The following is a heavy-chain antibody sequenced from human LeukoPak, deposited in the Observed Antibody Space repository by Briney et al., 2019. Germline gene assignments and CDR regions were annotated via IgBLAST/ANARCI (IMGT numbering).Heavy chain of an antibody. CDR2: INHSGST. Sequence: SETLSLTCAVYGGSFSGYYWSWIRQPPGKGLEWIGEINHSGSTNYNPSLKSRVTISVDTSKNQFSLKLSSVTAADTAVYYCAGNVLLWFGEFSSYYYGMDVWGQGTTVTVSS. CDR1: GGSFSGYY. V-gene: IGHV4-34*09. J-gene: IGHJ6*02. D-gene: IGHD3-10*01. CDR3: AGNVLLWFGEFSSYYYGMDV.